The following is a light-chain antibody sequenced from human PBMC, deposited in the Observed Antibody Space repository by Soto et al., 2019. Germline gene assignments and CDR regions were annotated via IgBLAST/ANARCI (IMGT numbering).Light chain of an antibody. J-gene: IGKJ5*01. CDR3: QQRSSWPPT. CDR2: DAS. CDR1: QSVSSY. Sequence: EMVLTQSPGHLSFSPRERATVSCRASQSVSSYLAWYQQRPGQAPRLLIYDASNRATGVPARFSGSGSGTDFTLTISSLEPEDFAVYYCQQRSSWPPTFGQGTRLEIK. V-gene: IGKV3-11*01.